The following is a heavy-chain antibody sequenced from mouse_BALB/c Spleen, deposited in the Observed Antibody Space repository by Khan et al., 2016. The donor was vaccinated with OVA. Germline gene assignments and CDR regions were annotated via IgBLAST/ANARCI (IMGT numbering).Heavy chain of an antibody. CDR2: IYPGNGYT. J-gene: IGHJ2*01. Sequence: VQLKQSGADLGRPGSSVKLSCKTSGFTFTSYGIKWVKQRPGQGLEWIGYIYPGNGYTVYNEKFQGKATLTSDTSSSTAYMQLRSLTSEDSAIXFCAAAYYRNYFDYWGQGTTLTVSS. CDR1: GFTFTSYG. D-gene: IGHD2-14*01. CDR3: AAAYYRNYFDY. V-gene: IGHV1S134*01.